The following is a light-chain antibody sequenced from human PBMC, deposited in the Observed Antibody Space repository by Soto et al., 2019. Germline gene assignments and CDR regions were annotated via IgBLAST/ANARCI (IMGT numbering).Light chain of an antibody. CDR3: QLCYSHSFT. CDR2: EAS. J-gene: IGKJ3*01. CDR1: QSISIC. Sequence: PCSATDTAVHSVPLTYXASQSISICLAWYQQKPGKVPKLLIYEASSLQSGVPSRFSGSGSGTEFTLTISSLQSEDIATYDCQLCYSHSFTFGLGTKVDI. V-gene: IGKV1-5*03.